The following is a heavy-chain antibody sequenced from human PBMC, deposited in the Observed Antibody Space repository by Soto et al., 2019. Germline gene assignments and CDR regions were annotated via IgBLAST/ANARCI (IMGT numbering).Heavy chain of an antibody. J-gene: IGHJ3*02. CDR3: ASLSETKTNVFDI. V-gene: IGHV1-69*13. CDR2: IIPIFGTA. CDR1: GGTFSSYA. Sequence: SVKVSCKASGGTFSSYAISWVRQAPGQGLEWMGGIIPIFGTANYAQKFQGRVTITADESTSTAYMELSSLRSEDTAVYYCASLSETKTNVFDIWGQGTMVPVS.